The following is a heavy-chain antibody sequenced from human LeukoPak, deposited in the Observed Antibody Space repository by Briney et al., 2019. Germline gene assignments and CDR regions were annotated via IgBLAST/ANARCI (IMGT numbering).Heavy chain of an antibody. V-gene: IGHV3-23*01. CDR2: ISGSGGST. D-gene: IGHD6-19*01. J-gene: IGHJ4*02. CDR3: AKDRGSSGSSFDY. Sequence: GGSLRLSCAASGFTFSSYGMSWVRQAPGKGLEWVSAISGSGGSTYYADSVKGRFTISRDNSKNTLYLQMNSLRAEDTAVCYCAKDRGSSGSSFDYWGQGTLVTVSS. CDR1: GFTFSSYG.